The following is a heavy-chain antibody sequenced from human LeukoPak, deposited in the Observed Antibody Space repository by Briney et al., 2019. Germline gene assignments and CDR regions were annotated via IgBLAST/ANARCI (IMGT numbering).Heavy chain of an antibody. V-gene: IGHV3-48*03. CDR1: GFTFSTYE. CDR3: ARDLVRGVIIVARYMDV. D-gene: IGHD3-10*01. Sequence: GGSLRLSCAASGFTFSTYEMTWVRQSPGKGLEWVSYISSSGSTIYYADSVKGRFTISRDNARNSLYLQMNSLRAEDTAVYYCARDLVRGVIIVARYMDVWGKGTTVTISS. CDR2: ISSSGSTI. J-gene: IGHJ6*03.